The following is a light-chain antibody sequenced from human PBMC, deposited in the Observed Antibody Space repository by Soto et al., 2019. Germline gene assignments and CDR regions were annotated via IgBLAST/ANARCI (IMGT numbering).Light chain of an antibody. CDR3: QSYDSSLSVV. V-gene: IGLV1-40*01. CDR2: GDS. Sequence: QSVLTQPPSVSGAPGQRVTISCTGRSSNIGARYDVHWYQHLPGSAPKLLIFGDSNRPAGVPDRFSGSKSGTSASLAIAGLQAEDEADYYCQSYDSSLSVVFGGGTKLTVL. J-gene: IGLJ2*01. CDR1: SSNIGARYD.